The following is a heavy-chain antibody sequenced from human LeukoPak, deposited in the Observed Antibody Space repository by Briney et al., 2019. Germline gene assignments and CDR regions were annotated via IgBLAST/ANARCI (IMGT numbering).Heavy chain of an antibody. CDR1: GFTFSSYA. D-gene: IGHD1-26*01. Sequence: PGGSLRLSCAASGFTFSSYAMSWVRQAPGKGLECISGFSGSGGSTYYADSVKGRFTISRDNSKNTLYLQMNSLRAEDTAVYYCARDEGIVGAYAPLDYWGQGTLVTVSS. CDR2: FSGSGGST. V-gene: IGHV3-23*01. CDR3: ARDEGIVGAYAPLDY. J-gene: IGHJ4*02.